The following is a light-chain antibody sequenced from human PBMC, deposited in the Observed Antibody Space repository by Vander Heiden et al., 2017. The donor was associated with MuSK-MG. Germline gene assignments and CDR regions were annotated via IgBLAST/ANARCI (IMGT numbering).Light chain of an antibody. J-gene: IGKJ4*01. CDR3: QQNGRSPLT. V-gene: IGKV3-20*01. Sequence: EIVLTQSPGTLSLSPGERATLSCRASQSVSSSFLAWYQQKPGQTPRLLIYGASSRATVIPDRFSGSGSGTDFTLTISRLEPEDFAVYYCQQNGRSPLTFGGGTKVEIK. CDR1: QSVSSSF. CDR2: GAS.